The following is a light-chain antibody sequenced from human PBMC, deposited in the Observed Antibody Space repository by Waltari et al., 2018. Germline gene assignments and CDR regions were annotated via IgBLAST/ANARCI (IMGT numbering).Light chain of an antibody. CDR1: QSVSRT. Sequence: EIVLTQSPGTLSLSPGERATIPCRASQSVSRTLAWYQQKPGQAPRLLIYGASTRATGIPERFSGGGSGTDFSLTINRLEPEDFAVYYCQHYVRLPATFGQGTKVEIK. J-gene: IGKJ1*01. CDR3: QHYVRLPAT. V-gene: IGKV3-20*01. CDR2: GAS.